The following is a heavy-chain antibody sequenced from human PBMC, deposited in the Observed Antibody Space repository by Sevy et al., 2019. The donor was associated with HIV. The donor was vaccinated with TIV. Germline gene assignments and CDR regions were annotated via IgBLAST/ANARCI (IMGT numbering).Heavy chain of an antibody. Sequence: GGSVRLSCAASGFTFSSYWMSWVRQAPGKGLEWVANIKQDGSEKYYVDSVKGRFTISRDNAKNSLYLQMNSLRAEDTAVYYCARDRVSGSYSLFDYWGQGTLVTVSS. V-gene: IGHV3-7*01. D-gene: IGHD1-26*01. J-gene: IGHJ4*02. CDR3: ARDRVSGSYSLFDY. CDR1: GFTFSSYW. CDR2: IKQDGSEK.